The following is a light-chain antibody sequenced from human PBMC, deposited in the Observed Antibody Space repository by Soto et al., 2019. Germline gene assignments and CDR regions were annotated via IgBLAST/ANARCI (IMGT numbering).Light chain of an antibody. J-gene: IGKJ5*01. V-gene: IGKV3-11*01. CDR2: DAS. CDR1: QSVSSS. Sequence: IVLTQSPATLSLSPGERATLSCRASQSVSSSLAWYQQKPGQAPRLLIYDASNRATGIPARFSGSGSGTDFTLTISSLEPEDFAVYYCQQRSNWPLITFGQGTRLEIK. CDR3: QQRSNWPLIT.